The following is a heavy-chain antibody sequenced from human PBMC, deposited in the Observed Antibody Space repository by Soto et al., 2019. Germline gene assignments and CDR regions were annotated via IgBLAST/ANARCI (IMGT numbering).Heavy chain of an antibody. CDR1: GYSFTSYW. CDR2: IYPGDSDT. J-gene: IGHJ4*02. D-gene: IGHD3-9*01. Sequence: PGESLKVSCKGSGYSFTSYWMGWVRQMPGKGLEWMGIIYPGDSDTRYSPSFQGQVTISADKSISTAYLQWSSLKASDTAMYYCARTQMSHYDILTGPLYYFDYWGQGTLVTVSS. V-gene: IGHV5-51*01. CDR3: ARTQMSHYDILTGPLYYFDY.